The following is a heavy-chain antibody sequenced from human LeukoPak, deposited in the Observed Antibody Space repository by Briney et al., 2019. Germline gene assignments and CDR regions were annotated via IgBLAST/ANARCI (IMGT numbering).Heavy chain of an antibody. CDR3: ARHYVSLNPLDGLWFCERLHAFDI. D-gene: IGHD3-10*01. CDR1: GGSISSYY. Sequence: PSETLSLTCTVSGGSISSYYWSWIRQPAGKGREWIGRIYTSGSTNYNPSLKSRVTMSVDTSKNQFSLKLSSVTAADTAVYYCARHYVSLNPLDGLWFCERLHAFDICGQGTMVTVSS. CDR2: IYTSGST. J-gene: IGHJ3*02. V-gene: IGHV4-4*07.